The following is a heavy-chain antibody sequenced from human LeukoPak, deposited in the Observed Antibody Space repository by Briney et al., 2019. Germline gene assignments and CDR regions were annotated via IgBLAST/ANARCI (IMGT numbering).Heavy chain of an antibody. CDR3: AVRYYYDSGHYGMDV. CDR1: GGSISSGGYY. V-gene: IGHV4-31*03. J-gene: IGHJ6*02. D-gene: IGHD3-22*01. CDR2: IYYSGST. Sequence: KSSQTLSLTCTVSGGSISSGGYYWSWIRQHPGKGLEWIGYIYYSGSTYYNPSLKSRVTISVDTSKNQFSLKLSSVTAADTAVYYCAVRYYYDSGHYGMDVWGQGTTVTVSS.